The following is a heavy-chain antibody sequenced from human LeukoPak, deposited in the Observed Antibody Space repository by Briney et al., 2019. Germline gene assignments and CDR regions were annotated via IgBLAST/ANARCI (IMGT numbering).Heavy chain of an antibody. D-gene: IGHD2-15*01. V-gene: IGHV3-53*01. J-gene: IGHJ3*02. CDR2: ISSGGST. Sequence: GGSLRLSCAASGFTVSSNYMSWVRQAPGKGLEWVSVISSGGSTYYADSVKGRFTISRDNSKNTLYLQMNSLRAEDTAVYYCAREGVEGYCSGGSCPRFDAFDIWGQGTMVTVSS. CDR3: AREGVEGYCSGGSCPRFDAFDI. CDR1: GFTVSSNY.